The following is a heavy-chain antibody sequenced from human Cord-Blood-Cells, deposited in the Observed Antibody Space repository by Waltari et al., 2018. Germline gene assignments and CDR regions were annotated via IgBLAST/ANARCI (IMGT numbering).Heavy chain of an antibody. CDR2: IYYSGST. J-gene: IGHJ3*02. CDR1: GGSISSYY. D-gene: IGHD6-6*01. V-gene: IGHV4-59*04. Sequence: QVQLQESGPGLVKPSETLSLTCTVSGGSISSYYWSWIRQPPGKGLEWIGYIYYSGSTKSRVTISVDTSKNQFSLRLSSVTAADTAVYYCARGMVDSSSSLVDAFDIWGQGTMVTVSS. CDR3: ARGMVDSSSSLVDAFDI.